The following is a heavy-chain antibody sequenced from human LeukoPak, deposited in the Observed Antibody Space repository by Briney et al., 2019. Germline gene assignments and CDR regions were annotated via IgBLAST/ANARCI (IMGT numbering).Heavy chain of an antibody. CDR2: MNPNSGNA. Sequence: ASVKVSCKASGYTFTRYDINRVRQATGQGLEWTGWMNPNSGNAGYAQKFQGRVTITRNTSISTAYMELSSLRSEDTAVYYCVVGYCSSTSCYTSSYPFDYWAREPWSPSPQ. CDR3: VVGYCSSTSCYTSSYPFDY. D-gene: IGHD2-2*02. CDR1: GYTFTRYD. J-gene: IGHJ4*02. V-gene: IGHV1-8*03.